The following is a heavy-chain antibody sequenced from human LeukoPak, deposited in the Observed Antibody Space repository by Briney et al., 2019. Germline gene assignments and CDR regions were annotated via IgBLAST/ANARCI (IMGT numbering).Heavy chain of an antibody. CDR3: ARGGIVVVPAATYYFDY. V-gene: IGHV4-34*01. Sequence: SETLSLTCAVYGGSFSGYYWSWIRQPPGKGLEWIGEINHSGGTNYNPSLKSRVTISVDTSKTQFSLKLSCVTDADTAVYYCARGGIVVVPAATYYFDYWGQGTLVTVSS. CDR1: GGSFSGYY. D-gene: IGHD2-2*01. J-gene: IGHJ4*02. CDR2: INHSGGT.